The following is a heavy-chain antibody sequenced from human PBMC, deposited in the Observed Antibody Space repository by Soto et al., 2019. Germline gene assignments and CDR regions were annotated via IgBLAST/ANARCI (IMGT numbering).Heavy chain of an antibody. J-gene: IGHJ4*02. CDR3: ARGGWYLDH. Sequence: PSETLSLTCTVSGGSISNSAYFWAWMRQPPGKGLEWVGTISHTGSPRYNPSLKSRVTMSVDTSKNQFSLKLSSVTAADTAVYYCARGGWYLDHWGQGTLVTVSS. CDR1: GGSISNSAYF. CDR2: ISHTGSP. D-gene: IGHD6-19*01. V-gene: IGHV4-39*07.